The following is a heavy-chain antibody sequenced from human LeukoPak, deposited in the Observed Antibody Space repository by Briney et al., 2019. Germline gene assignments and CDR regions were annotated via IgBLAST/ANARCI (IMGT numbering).Heavy chain of an antibody. CDR1: GASISSGDYH. D-gene: IGHD6-19*01. CDR3: ARDLPAVGGRPYYYYGMDG. V-gene: IGHV4-30-4*01. CDR2: IHDSGST. J-gene: IGHJ6*02. Sequence: SETLSLTCTVSGASISSGDYHWNWIRQPPGKGLEWIGFIHDSGSTYYNPSLKSRVSISRDMSKNQLSLMLSSVTAADTAVYYCARDLPAVGGRPYYYYGMDGWGQGTTVTVSS.